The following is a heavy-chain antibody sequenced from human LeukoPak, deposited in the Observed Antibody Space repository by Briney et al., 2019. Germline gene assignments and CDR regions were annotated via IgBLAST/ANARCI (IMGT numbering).Heavy chain of an antibody. CDR2: ISYDGSNK. Sequence: GGSLRLSCAASGFTFSSYGMHWVRQAPGKGLEWVAVISYDGSNKYYADSVKGRFTISRDNSKNTLYLQMNSLRAEDTAVYYCARDDLYDSSGYYSNAYYGMDVWGQGTTVTVSS. CDR3: ARDDLYDSSGYYSNAYYGMDV. CDR1: GFTFSSYG. D-gene: IGHD3-22*01. V-gene: IGHV3-30*03. J-gene: IGHJ6*02.